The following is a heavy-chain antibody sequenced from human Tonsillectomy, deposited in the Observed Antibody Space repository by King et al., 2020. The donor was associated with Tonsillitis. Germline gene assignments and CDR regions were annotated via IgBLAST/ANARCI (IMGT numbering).Heavy chain of an antibody. CDR3: ANNEGSSGWFGGMDV. CDR2: XXYXASXK. CDR1: GFTFSSYG. V-gene: IGHV3-30*18. J-gene: IGHJ6*02. D-gene: IGHD6-19*01. Sequence: VQLVESGGGVVQPGRSLRLSCAASGFTFSSYGMHWVRQAPGKGLEWVXXXXYXASXKXYADSVKGRFTISRDNSKNPLYLQMXSLRAEDTAVYYCANNEGSSGWFGGMDVWGQGTTVTVSS.